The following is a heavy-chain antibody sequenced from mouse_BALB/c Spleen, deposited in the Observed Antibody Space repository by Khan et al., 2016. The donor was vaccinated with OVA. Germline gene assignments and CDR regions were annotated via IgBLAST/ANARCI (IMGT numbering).Heavy chain of an antibody. Sequence: QVQLKESGPGLVAPSQSLSITCTVSGFSLSRYTIHWVRQPPGKGLECLGMLWCGGGTDSNSTLNILLSISKDNSKSQVFLNMTSLQTDDTAMYYCARAYYRYEGYDAMDYWGQGTAGTVAS. CDR1: GFSLSRYT. CDR3: ARAYYRYEGYDAMDY. V-gene: IGHV2-6-4*01. D-gene: IGHD2-14*01. J-gene: IGHJ4*01. CDR2: LWCGGGT.